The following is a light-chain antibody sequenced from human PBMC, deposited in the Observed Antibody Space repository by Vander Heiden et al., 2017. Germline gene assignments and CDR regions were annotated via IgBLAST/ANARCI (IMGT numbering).Light chain of an antibody. CDR3: CSYAGTYSWV. CDR2: DVN. J-gene: IGLJ3*02. V-gene: IGLV2-11*01. Sequence: QSALTQPRSVSGSPGQSVTISCTGTSSDVGGYNYVSWYQQHPSKAPKLMIDDVNKRPSGVPDRFSGFKSGNTASLTIFGLQAEDEADYYCCSYAGTYSWVFGGGTKLTVL. CDR1: SSDVGGYNY.